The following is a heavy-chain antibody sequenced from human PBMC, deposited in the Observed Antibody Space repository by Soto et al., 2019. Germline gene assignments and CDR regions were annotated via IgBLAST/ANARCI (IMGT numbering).Heavy chain of an antibody. CDR1: GGTFSSSS. CDR2: IIPIFGTA. J-gene: IGHJ5*02. Sequence: SVKVSCKASGGTFSSSSISWVRQAPGQGLEWMGGIIPIFGTANYTQKFQGRVTITADESTSTAYMELSSLSSEDTAVYYCAREGDSSGYYSAANNWFDPWGQGTLVTVSS. V-gene: IGHV1-69*13. CDR3: AREGDSSGYYSAANNWFDP. D-gene: IGHD3-22*01.